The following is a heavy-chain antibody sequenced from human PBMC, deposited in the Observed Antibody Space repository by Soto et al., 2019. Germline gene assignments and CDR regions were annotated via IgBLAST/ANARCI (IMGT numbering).Heavy chain of an antibody. CDR3: ARDYWGYYDFWRGYVYYFDY. D-gene: IGHD3-3*01. CDR1: GYTFTSYG. Sequence: QVQLVQSGAEVKKPGASVKVSCKASGYTFTSYGISWVRQAPGQGLEWMGWISAYNGNTNYAQKLQGRVTMTTDTSTSTAYMELRSLRSDDTAVYYCARDYWGYYDFWRGYVYYFDYWGQGTLVTVSS. V-gene: IGHV1-18*01. J-gene: IGHJ4*02. CDR2: ISAYNGNT.